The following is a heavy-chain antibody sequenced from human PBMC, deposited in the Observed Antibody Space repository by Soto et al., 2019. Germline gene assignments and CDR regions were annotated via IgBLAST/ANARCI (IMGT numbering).Heavy chain of an antibody. CDR3: AREGSYSAYNFAHGIQLWSFDF. J-gene: IGHJ4*02. D-gene: IGHD5-12*01. CDR1: GGSINTFY. CDR2: IFSSGST. V-gene: IGHV4-4*07. Sequence: SETLSLTCTVSGGSINTFYWSRVRQPAGKGLEWIGRIFSSGSTSFNPSLESRVAMSVDTSKNHFSLNLSSVTAADMAVYYCAREGSYSAYNFAHGIQLWSFDFWGQGALVTVS.